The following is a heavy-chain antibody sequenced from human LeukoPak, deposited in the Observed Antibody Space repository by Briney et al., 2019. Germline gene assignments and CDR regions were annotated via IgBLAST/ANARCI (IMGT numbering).Heavy chain of an antibody. CDR3: ASRPHEYSSGWYGVDY. D-gene: IGHD6-19*01. J-gene: IGHJ4*02. Sequence: ASVKVSCKASGGTFSSYAISWVRQAPGQGLEWMGGIIPIFGTANYAQKFQGRVTITADESTSTAYMELSSLRSEDTAVYYCASRPHEYSSGWYGVDYWGQGTLVTVSS. CDR2: IIPIFGTA. CDR1: GGTFSSYA. V-gene: IGHV1-69*13.